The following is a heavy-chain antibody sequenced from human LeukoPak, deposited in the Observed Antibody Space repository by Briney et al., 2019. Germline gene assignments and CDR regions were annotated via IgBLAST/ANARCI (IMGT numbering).Heavy chain of an antibody. CDR1: GFTFSTYW. J-gene: IGHJ4*02. CDR3: AKYSGYNLEY. Sequence: GGSLRLSCAASGFTFSTYWMSWVRQAPGKGLEWVANIKQDGSEKYYVDSVKGRFTISRDNSKNSLYLRMNSLRDDDTGIYYCAKYSGYNLEYWGQGTLVTVSP. D-gene: IGHD5-12*01. CDR2: IKQDGSEK. V-gene: IGHV3-7*01.